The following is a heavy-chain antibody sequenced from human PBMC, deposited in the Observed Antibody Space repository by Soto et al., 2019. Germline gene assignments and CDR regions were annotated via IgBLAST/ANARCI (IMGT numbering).Heavy chain of an antibody. V-gene: IGHV3-9*01. CDR3: AKDISFRRGMDV. Sequence: EVQLVESGGGLVQPGRSLRLSCAASGFTFDDYAMHWVRQAPGKGLEWVSGISWNSGSIGYADSVKGRFTISRDNAKNSLYLQMNSLRAEDTALYYGAKDISFRRGMDVWGQGTTVTVSS. D-gene: IGHD3-16*01. J-gene: IGHJ6*02. CDR1: GFTFDDYA. CDR2: ISWNSGSI.